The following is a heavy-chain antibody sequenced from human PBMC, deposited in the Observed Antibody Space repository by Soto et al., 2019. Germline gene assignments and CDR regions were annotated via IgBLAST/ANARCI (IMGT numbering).Heavy chain of an antibody. J-gene: IGHJ6*04. D-gene: IGHD1-26*01. CDR2: INWNGGST. Sequence: GGSLRLSCAASGFTFDDYGMSWVRQAPGKGLEWVSGINWNGGSTGYADSVKGRFTISRDNAKNSLYLQMNSLRAEDTALYYCASGIVGATTYGMDVWGKGTTVPVSX. CDR1: GFTFDDYG. CDR3: ASGIVGATTYGMDV. V-gene: IGHV3-20*04.